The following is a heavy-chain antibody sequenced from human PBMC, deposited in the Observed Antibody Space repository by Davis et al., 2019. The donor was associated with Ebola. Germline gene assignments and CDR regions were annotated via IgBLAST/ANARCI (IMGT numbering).Heavy chain of an antibody. CDR3: ARRVSGDYFDWYFDL. D-gene: IGHD4-17*01. Sequence: GESLKISCKGSGYSFTSYWINWVRQMPGKGLEWMGRIDPSDSYTSYSPSFQGHVTISADKSIGTAYLQWRSLKASDTAMYYCARRVSGDYFDWYFDLWGRGTLVTVSS. CDR1: GYSFTSYW. V-gene: IGHV5-10-1*01. CDR2: IDPSDSYT. J-gene: IGHJ2*01.